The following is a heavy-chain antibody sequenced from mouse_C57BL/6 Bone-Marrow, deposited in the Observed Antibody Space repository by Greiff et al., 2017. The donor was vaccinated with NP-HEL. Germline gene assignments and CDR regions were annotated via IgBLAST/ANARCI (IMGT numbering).Heavy chain of an antibody. Sequence: EVQLQQSGGDLVKPGGSLKLSCAASGFTFSSYGMSWVRQTPDKRLEWVATISSGGSYTYYPDSVKGRFTISRDNAKNTLYLQMSSLKSEDTAMYYCAREHYDYDESYYAMDYWGQGTSVTVSS. J-gene: IGHJ4*01. V-gene: IGHV5-6*01. CDR3: AREHYDYDESYYAMDY. D-gene: IGHD2-4*01. CDR1: GFTFSSYG. CDR2: ISSGGSYT.